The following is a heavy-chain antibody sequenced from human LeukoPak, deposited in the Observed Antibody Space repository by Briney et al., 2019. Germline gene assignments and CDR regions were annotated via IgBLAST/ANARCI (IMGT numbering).Heavy chain of an antibody. Sequence: PGGSLRLSCAASGFTVSSNYMSWVRQAPGKGLEWVSVIYSGGSTYYADSVKGRFTISRDNSKNTLYLQMNSLRAEDTALYFCARDATTEIGTVYMDVWGKGTTVTISS. CDR2: IYSGGST. CDR3: ARDATTEIGTVYMDV. D-gene: IGHD1-1*01. V-gene: IGHV3-66*01. J-gene: IGHJ6*03. CDR1: GFTVSSNY.